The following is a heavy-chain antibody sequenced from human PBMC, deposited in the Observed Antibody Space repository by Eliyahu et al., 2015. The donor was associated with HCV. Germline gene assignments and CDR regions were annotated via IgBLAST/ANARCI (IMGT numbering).Heavy chain of an antibody. D-gene: IGHD6-13*01. CDR1: GFTFSSYA. CDR3: AKGGSNFDY. J-gene: IGHJ4*02. CDR2: ISGSDNNT. V-gene: IGHV3-23*01. Sequence: EVQLLESGGGLVRPGGSLXLXXAASGFTFSSYAMTXVRQASGKGVGWVSAISGSDNNTYYADSVKGRFTISRDNSKNTLYLQMNSLRAEDTALYYCAKGGSNFDYWGQGTLVTVSS.